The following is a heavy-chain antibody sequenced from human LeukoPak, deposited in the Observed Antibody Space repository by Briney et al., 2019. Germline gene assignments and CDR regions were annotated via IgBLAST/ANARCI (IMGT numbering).Heavy chain of an antibody. D-gene: IGHD4-17*01. J-gene: IGHJ4*02. CDR2: IYYSGST. Sequence: PSETLSLTCTVSGGSISSSSYYWGWIRQPPGKGLEWIGSIYYSGSTYYNPSLKSRVTISVDTSKNQFSLKLSSVTAADTAVYYCASKIDYGDYTGGFYWGQGTLVTVSS. CDR3: ASKIDYGDYTGGFY. V-gene: IGHV4-39*01. CDR1: GGSISSSSYY.